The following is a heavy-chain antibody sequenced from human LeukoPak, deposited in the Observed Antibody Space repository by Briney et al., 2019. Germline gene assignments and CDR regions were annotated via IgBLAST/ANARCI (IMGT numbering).Heavy chain of an antibody. V-gene: IGHV3-21*06. J-gene: IGHJ1*01. Sequence: GRSLRLSCAASGFTFSDYSMYWVRQAPGKGLEWVSSISSRSTYRYYADSVKGRFTISRDNAKNSLCLQMNSLRAEDTAVYYCARDMTTATTCYLQHWGPGTLVTVSS. D-gene: IGHD4-17*01. CDR1: GFTFSDYS. CDR3: ARDMTTATTCYLQH. CDR2: ISSRSTYR.